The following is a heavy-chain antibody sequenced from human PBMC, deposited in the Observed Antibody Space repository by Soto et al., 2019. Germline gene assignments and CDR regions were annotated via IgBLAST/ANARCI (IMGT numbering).Heavy chain of an antibody. CDR2: INPNSGGT. V-gene: IGHV1-2*02. J-gene: IGHJ4*02. CDR3: AYTSIAVAEY. D-gene: IGHD6-19*01. Sequence: ASVKVSCKASGYTFTVYYMHCVRQAPGQGLDWKGCINPNSGGTNYAQKFQGRVTMTRDTSISTAYMELSRLRSDDTAVYYCAYTSIAVAEYWGQGTLVTVSS. CDR1: GYTFTVYY.